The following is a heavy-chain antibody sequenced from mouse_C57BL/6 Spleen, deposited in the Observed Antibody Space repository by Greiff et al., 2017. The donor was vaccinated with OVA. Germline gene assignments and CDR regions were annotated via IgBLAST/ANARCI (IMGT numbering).Heavy chain of an antibody. Sequence: QVQLKGPGPGLVQPSPCLSISCTVSGFSFTSYGVHWVRQSPGKGLAWLGVIWSGGSTDYYAAFISSLSISKDKSKGKVFCKMNRLQADDTAIYYGARKGTVVATDYAMDYWGQGTSVTVSS. J-gene: IGHJ4*01. CDR2: IWSGGST. CDR3: ARKGTVVATDYAMDY. D-gene: IGHD1-1*01. V-gene: IGHV2-2*01. CDR1: GFSFTSYG.